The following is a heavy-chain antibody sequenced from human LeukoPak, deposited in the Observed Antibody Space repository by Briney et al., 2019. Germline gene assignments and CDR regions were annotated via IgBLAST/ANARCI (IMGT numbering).Heavy chain of an antibody. CDR3: ARQVGKQWLDLRVGAFDI. Sequence: SETLSLTCSVSGGSISIYYWSWIRQPPGKRLEWIGYVYNSGSTDYNPSLKSRVTISVDTSKNQFSLKVNSVTASDTAVYYCARQVGKQWLDLRVGAFDIWGQGTMVTVSS. J-gene: IGHJ3*02. CDR2: VYNSGST. D-gene: IGHD6-19*01. CDR1: GGSISIYY. V-gene: IGHV4-59*01.